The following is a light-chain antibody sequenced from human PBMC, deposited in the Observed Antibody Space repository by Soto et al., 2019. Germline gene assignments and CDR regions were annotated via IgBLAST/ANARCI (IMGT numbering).Light chain of an antibody. V-gene: IGKV3-15*01. CDR2: GAS. J-gene: IGKJ3*01. CDR1: QSVGSK. CDR3: HQYNNWQGGFP. Sequence: EIVMTQSPTTLSVSPGERAAVSCRASQSVGSKLAWYQQRPGQAPRLLIYGASTRATGIPARFIGSGSGTEFTLTISCVQAEDLAVYYCHQYNNWQGGFPFGPGTTVDIK.